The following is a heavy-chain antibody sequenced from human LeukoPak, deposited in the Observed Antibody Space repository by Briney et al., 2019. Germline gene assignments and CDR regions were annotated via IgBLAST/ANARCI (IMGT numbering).Heavy chain of an antibody. D-gene: IGHD2/OR15-2a*01. CDR2: IQHGGTT. Sequence: PSETLSLTCTVSGGSISSSSYYWGWIRQPPGKGLEWIGRIQHGGTTHYAAPLSGRFTISRDDSKATLYLHMNNLKTEDTAIYYCTTVTHFYLGGQGILVTVSS. V-gene: IGHV4-39*07. CDR3: TTVTHFYL. J-gene: IGHJ4*02. CDR1: GGSISSSSYY.